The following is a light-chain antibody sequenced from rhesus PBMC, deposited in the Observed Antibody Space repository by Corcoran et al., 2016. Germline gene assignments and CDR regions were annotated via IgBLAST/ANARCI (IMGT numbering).Light chain of an antibody. Sequence: QAALTQPRSVSGSPGQSVTISCTGHSSDISGYAYVSWYQQPPGTAPKLRIYEVTKRPYGVSDRFSGSKYANSASLTISGLQPEDEADYHCSSYVDGHSHIFGTGTRLTVL. CDR2: EVT. V-gene: IGLV2-32*02. J-gene: IGLJ1*01. CDR1: SSDISGYAY. CDR3: SSYVDGHSHI.